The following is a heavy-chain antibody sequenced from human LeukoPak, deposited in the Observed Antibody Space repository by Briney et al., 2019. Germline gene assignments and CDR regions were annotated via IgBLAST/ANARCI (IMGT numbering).Heavy chain of an antibody. CDR1: GGSISSYY. V-gene: IGHV4-4*07. Sequence: SETLSLTCTVSGGSISSYYWSWIRQPAGKGLEWIGRIYTSGSTNYNPSLKSRVTMSVDTSKNQFSLKLSSVSAADTAVYYCARPSRRSYYYGMDVWGQGTTVTVSS. J-gene: IGHJ6*02. CDR2: IYTSGST. D-gene: IGHD2-2*01. CDR3: ARPSRRSYYYGMDV.